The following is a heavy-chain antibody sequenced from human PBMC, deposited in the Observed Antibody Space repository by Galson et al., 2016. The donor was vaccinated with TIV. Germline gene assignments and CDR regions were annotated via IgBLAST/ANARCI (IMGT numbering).Heavy chain of an antibody. Sequence: SVKVSCKASGDTFTGYYVHWVRQAPGQGLEWMGWIDPRSVATNYAQKFQGRVTMTRDTSISTAHMELTRLTPDDTAVYYCARDQDSGAYFDYWGQGTLVTVSS. CDR2: IDPRSVAT. CDR1: GDTFTGYY. D-gene: IGHD2-15*01. CDR3: ARDQDSGAYFDY. J-gene: IGHJ4*02. V-gene: IGHV1-2*02.